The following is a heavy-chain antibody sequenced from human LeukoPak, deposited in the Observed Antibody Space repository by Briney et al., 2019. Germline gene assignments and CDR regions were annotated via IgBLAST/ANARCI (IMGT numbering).Heavy chain of an antibody. V-gene: IGHV1-69*01. CDR2: IIPIFGTA. D-gene: IGHD6-25*01. CDR1: GGTFSSYA. J-gene: IGHJ3*02. Sequence: GASVKVSCKASGGTFSSYATSWVRQAPGQGLEWMGGIIPIFGTANYAQKFQGRVTITADESTSTAYMELSSLRSEDTAVYYCAAEPTFGAATSDAFDIWGQGTMVTVSS. CDR3: AAEPTFGAATSDAFDI.